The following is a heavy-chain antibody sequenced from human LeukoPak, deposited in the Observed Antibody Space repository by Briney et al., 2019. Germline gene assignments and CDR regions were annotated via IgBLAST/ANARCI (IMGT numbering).Heavy chain of an antibody. D-gene: IGHD6-13*01. J-gene: IGHJ4*02. CDR1: GYTFTGYY. Sequence: ASVKVSCKAAGYTFTGYYIHWVRQAPGQGLEWMGWINPNSGGTNYAQKFQGRVTMTRDTSISTAYMELSRLRSDDTAVYYCASRTSTGYSSSWSFDYWGQGTLVTVSS. CDR2: INPNSGGT. V-gene: IGHV1-2*02. CDR3: ASRTSTGYSSSWSFDY.